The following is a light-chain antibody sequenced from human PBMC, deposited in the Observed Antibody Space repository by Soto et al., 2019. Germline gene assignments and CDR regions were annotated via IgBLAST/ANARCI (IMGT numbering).Light chain of an antibody. J-gene: IGLJ2*01. CDR1: SRDVGAYNL. CDR2: EVR. V-gene: IGLV2-14*01. Sequence: QSALTQPASVSGSPGQLITISCTGTSRDVGAYNLVSWYQQHPGRAPQLIIYEVRNRPSGISFRFSGSKSGNTASLTISGLQAEDEADYYCSSYTSKSSLIFGGGTKLTVL. CDR3: SSYTSKSSLI.